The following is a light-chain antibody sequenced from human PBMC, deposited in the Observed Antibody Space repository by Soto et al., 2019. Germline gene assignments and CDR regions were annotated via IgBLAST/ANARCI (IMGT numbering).Light chain of an antibody. CDR2: LEGSGSY. J-gene: IGLJ3*02. CDR3: ETCDSNTRV. Sequence: QSVLTQSSSASASLGSSVKLTCTLSSGHSSYIIAWHQQQPGQAPRYLMKLEGSGSYNKGSRVPDRFSGSSSGADRYLTISILQFEDEADYYWETCDSNTRVFGGGTKLTVL. V-gene: IGLV4-60*02. CDR1: SGHSSYI.